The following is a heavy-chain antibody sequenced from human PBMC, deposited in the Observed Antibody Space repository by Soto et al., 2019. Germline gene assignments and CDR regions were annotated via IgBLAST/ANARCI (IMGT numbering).Heavy chain of an antibody. CDR2: INPSGGST. CDR3: ARDFPGVEMATTFDY. D-gene: IGHD5-12*01. J-gene: IGHJ4*02. Sequence: ASVKVSCKASGYTFTSYYMHWVRQAPGQGLEWMGIINPSGGSTSYAQKFQGRVTMTRDTSTSTVYMELSSLRSEDTAVYYCARDFPGVEMATTFDYWGQGTLVTV. CDR1: GYTFTSYY. V-gene: IGHV1-46*01.